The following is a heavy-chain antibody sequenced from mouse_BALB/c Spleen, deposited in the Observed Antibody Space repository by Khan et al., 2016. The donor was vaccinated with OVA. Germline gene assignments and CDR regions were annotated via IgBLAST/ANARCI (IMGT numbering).Heavy chain of an antibody. CDR2: INPSTGYT. D-gene: IGHD1-1*01. V-gene: IGHV1-7*01. CDR3: ARRGLRWDFDY. CDR1: GYTFINYW. J-gene: IGHJ2*01. Sequence: QVQLQQSGAELAKPGASVKMSCKASGYTFINYWILWVKQRPGQGLEWIGYINPSTGYTEYNQNFKDKATLTADKSSSTAYMPLSSLTSEDSAVYYGARRGLRWDFDYWGQGTTLTVSS.